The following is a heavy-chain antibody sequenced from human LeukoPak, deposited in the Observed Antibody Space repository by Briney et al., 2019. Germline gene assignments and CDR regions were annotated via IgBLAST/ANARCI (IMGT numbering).Heavy chain of an antibody. Sequence: SETLPLTCNVSGDSITSGAFYWAWIRQSPGKGLEWIGNVYYSGSTQYNPSLRGRVSISMDKTKNQFSLNLNSVSVTDTAIYYCARRAYAAWFDPWGQGTLVTASS. J-gene: IGHJ5*02. D-gene: IGHD2-2*01. CDR2: VYYSGST. CDR3: ARRAYAAWFDP. CDR1: GDSITSGAFY. V-gene: IGHV4-39*01.